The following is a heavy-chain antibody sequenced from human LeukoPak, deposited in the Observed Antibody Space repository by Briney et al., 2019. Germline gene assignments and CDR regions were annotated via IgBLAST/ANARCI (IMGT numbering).Heavy chain of an antibody. V-gene: IGHV3-23*01. Sequence: GGSLRPSCTTPKFNFHNYGLTWVRQAPGKELEWVSSISGSGTQYAASVQGRLTISRDNSKNTLYLQMNSLRAEDTAVYYCAKDPNGDYIGAFDIWGQGTMVTVSS. CDR1: KFNFHNYG. CDR2: ISGSGT. J-gene: IGHJ3*02. CDR3: AKDPNGDYIGAFDI. D-gene: IGHD4-17*01.